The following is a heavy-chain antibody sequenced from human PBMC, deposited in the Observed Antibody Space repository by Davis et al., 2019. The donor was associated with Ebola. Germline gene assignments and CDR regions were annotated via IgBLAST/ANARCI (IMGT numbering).Heavy chain of an antibody. J-gene: IGHJ4*02. CDR3: TSQGHRGSYLIHDY. CDR2: ISPFDSDI. D-gene: IGHD5-18*01. Sequence: KVSCKASGYRFSAYWIGWVRQMPGKGLEWMAIISPFDSDIRYSPSFQGHVTISVDNSITTAYLQWSSLKASDTAMYYCTSQGHRGSYLIHDYWGQGTQVIVSS. V-gene: IGHV5-51*01. CDR1: GYRFSAYW.